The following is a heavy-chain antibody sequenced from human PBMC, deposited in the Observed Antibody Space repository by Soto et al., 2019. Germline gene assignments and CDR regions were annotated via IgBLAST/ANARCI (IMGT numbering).Heavy chain of an antibody. Sequence: GASVKVSCKVSGYSLTELPMHWVRQASGEGLEWMGGLDPDNDETIYAQKFQGRVTMTRNTSISTAYMELSSLRSEDTAVYYCARGGPPRYYMDVWGKGTTVTVSS. V-gene: IGHV1-24*01. CDR2: LDPDNDET. J-gene: IGHJ6*03. CDR3: ARGGPPRYYMDV. CDR1: GYSLTELP.